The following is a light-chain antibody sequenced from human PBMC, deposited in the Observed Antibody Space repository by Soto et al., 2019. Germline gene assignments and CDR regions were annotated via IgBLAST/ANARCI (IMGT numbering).Light chain of an antibody. CDR1: QGISRW. CDR3: QQYTTYWT. J-gene: IGKJ1*01. CDR2: DAS. V-gene: IGKV1-5*01. Sequence: IHMTHAPATLSASLVYRVSITCRASQGISRWLAWYQQRPGKAPKLLIYDASTLHSGVSSRFSGSGSGTEFTLTISSLQPNDSATYYCQQYTTYWTFGQGTKVDIK.